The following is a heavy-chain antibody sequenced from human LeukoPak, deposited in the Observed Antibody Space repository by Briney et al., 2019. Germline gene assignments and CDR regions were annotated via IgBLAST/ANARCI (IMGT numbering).Heavy chain of an antibody. J-gene: IGHJ4*02. CDR1: GFTFSIYA. D-gene: IGHD4-17*01. Sequence: GGSLRLSCAASGFTFSIYAMSWVRQAPGKGLEWVSAISGSGGTAYYADSVKGRFTISRDNSKNTLYLQMNSLRVEDTAVYYCTTSNGALDHWGQGTLVTVSS. CDR2: ISGSGGTA. V-gene: IGHV3-23*01. CDR3: TTSNGALDH.